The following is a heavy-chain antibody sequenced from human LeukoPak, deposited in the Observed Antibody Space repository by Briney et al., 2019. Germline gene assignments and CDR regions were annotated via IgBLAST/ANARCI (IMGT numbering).Heavy chain of an antibody. V-gene: IGHV1-2*02. CDR1: GYTFTGYY. CDR2: INPNSGGT. D-gene: IGHD4-17*01. J-gene: IGHJ3*02. CDR3: ARDKDDYGDYVRPALGAFDI. Sequence: ASVKVSCKASGYTFTGYYMHWVRQAPGQGLEWMGWINPNSGGTNYAQKFQGRVTMTRDTSISTAYMELSSLRSEDTAVYYCARDKDDYGDYVRPALGAFDIWGQGTMVTVSS.